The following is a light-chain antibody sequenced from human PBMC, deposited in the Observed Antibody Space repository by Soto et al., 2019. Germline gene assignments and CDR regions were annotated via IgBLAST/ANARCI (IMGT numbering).Light chain of an antibody. V-gene: IGKV1-16*01. CDR3: QEYHSYPPS. Sequence: IQMTQSPTSLSASVGDRVTITCRARQGISNFLAWFQQKPGKAPKSLVYGASSLQSGVPPRFKSSGSGTDFSLTITSLQPEDFATYYCQEYHSYPPSFGQGTKVEIK. CDR2: GAS. CDR1: QGISNF. J-gene: IGKJ1*01.